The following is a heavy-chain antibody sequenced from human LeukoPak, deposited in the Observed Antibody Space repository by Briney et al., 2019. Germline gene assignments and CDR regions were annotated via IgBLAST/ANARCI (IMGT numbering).Heavy chain of an antibody. CDR2: INSDGRST. Sequence: PGGSLRLSCAASGFTFSSYGMSWVRQAPGKGLVWVSRINSDGRSTNYADSVKGRFTISRDNSKNTLYLQMNSLRAEDTAVYYCAKDGHIVASEYYFDYWGQGTLVTVSS. CDR1: GFTFSSYG. D-gene: IGHD5-12*01. J-gene: IGHJ4*02. CDR3: AKDGHIVASEYYFDY. V-gene: IGHV3-23*01.